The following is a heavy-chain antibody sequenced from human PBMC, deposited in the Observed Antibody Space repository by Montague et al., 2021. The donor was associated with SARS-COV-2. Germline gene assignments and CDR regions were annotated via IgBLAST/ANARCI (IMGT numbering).Heavy chain of an antibody. CDR1: GASISNGGYT. J-gene: IGHJ5*02. Sequence: TLSLTCAVSGASISNGGYTWSWIWRPPGKGLEWIGYIYQSGTTRYNPSLKSRVTMSVDKSKNQFSLQLTSVIAADTAIYFCARSMIRGGLNWIDPWGQGTLVTVSS. CDR3: ARSMIRGGLNWIDP. V-gene: IGHV4-30-2*01. D-gene: IGHD3-10*01. CDR2: IYQSGTT.